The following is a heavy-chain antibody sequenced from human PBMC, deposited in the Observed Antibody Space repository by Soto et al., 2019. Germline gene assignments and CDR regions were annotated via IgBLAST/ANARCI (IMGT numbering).Heavy chain of an antibody. Sequence: GASVKVSCKASGYTFTSYYMHWVRQAPGQGLEWMGIINPSGGSTSYAQKFQGRVTMTRDTSTSTVYVELSSLRSEDTAVYYCATIRAVTPDFDYWGQGTLVTVSS. V-gene: IGHV1-46*03. D-gene: IGHD4-17*01. CDR1: GYTFTSYY. CDR3: ATIRAVTPDFDY. J-gene: IGHJ4*02. CDR2: INPSGGST.